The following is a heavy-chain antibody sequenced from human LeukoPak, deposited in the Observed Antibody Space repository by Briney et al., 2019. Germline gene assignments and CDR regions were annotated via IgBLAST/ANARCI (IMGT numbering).Heavy chain of an antibody. V-gene: IGHV3-30*18. CDR1: GFTFSSYG. Sequence: PRRSLRLSCAASGFTFSSYGMYWGRQAPGKGLEWVAVILYDGSNKYYADSVKGRFTISTDNSKNTLYLQMNSLRAEDTAVYYCAKGGYYDSSGYYDGPDYWAQGTLVTVSS. D-gene: IGHD3-22*01. CDR3: AKGGYYDSSGYYDGPDY. CDR2: ILYDGSNK. J-gene: IGHJ4*02.